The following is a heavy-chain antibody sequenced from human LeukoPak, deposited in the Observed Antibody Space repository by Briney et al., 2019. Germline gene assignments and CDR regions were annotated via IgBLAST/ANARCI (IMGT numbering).Heavy chain of an antibody. CDR1: GFTFSSYW. V-gene: IGHV3-7*01. CDR2: IKQDGSEK. CDR3: ARDGDYDSLSDAFDI. Sequence: GGSLRLSCAASGFTFSSYWMSWVRQAPGKGLEWVANIKQDGSEKYYVDSVKGRFTIPRDNAKNSLYLQMNSLRAEDTAVYYCARDGDYDSLSDAFDIWGQGTMVTVSS. J-gene: IGHJ3*02. D-gene: IGHD2-21*02.